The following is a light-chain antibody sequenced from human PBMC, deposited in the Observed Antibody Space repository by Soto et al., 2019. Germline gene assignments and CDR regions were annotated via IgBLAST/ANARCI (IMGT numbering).Light chain of an antibody. CDR3: SSDAGSNAYV. CDR1: SSDVGGYNY. J-gene: IGLJ1*01. Sequence: QSVLTQPPSASGSPGQSVTISCTGTSSDVGGYNYFSWYQQHPGKAHNLLIYEVSKRPSRPADCFSGTKSGNAASLTVARLQAEDEDYYYGSSDAGSNAYVFGTGTKLTVL. CDR2: EVS. V-gene: IGLV2-8*01.